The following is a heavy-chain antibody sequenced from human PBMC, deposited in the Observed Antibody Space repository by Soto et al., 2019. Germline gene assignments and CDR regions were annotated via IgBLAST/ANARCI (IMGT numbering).Heavy chain of an antibody. CDR2: IKQDGSEK. J-gene: IGHJ6*03. D-gene: IGHD4-17*01. CDR3: ARDSGHEATVTTKADYYYYMDV. V-gene: IGHV3-7*01. CDR1: GFTFSSYW. Sequence: GGSLRLSCAASGFTFSSYWMSWVRQAPGKGLEWVANIKQDGSEKYYVDSVKGRFTISRDNAKNSLYLQMNSLRAEDTAVYYCARDSGHEATVTTKADYYYYMDVWGKGTTVTVSS.